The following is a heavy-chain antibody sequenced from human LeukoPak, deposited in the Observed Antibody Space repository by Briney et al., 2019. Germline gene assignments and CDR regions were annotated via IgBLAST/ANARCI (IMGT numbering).Heavy chain of an antibody. CDR2: SVSRETPG. CDR3: ARLTVTTKDAGGI. D-gene: IGHD4-17*01. J-gene: IGHJ3*02. Sequence: GGSLRLSYAASGFTFRSSEMNWARQASGKGLEWGSYSVSRETPGHSAHAVEGRYTNSIDNAEKPQNLQKSSLIAEDTAMYYCARLTVTTKDAGGIGGQGT. CDR1: GFTFRSSE. V-gene: IGHV3-48*03.